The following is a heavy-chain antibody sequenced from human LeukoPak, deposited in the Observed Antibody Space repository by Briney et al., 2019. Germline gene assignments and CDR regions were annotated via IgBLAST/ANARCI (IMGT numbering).Heavy chain of an antibody. V-gene: IGHV3-21*01. CDR2: ISSSSSYI. J-gene: IGHJ4*02. D-gene: IGHD5-12*01. CDR3: ARAVGYSGFSDY. Sequence: GGSLRLSCAASGFTFSSYSMNWVRQAPGKGLEWVSSISSSSSYIYYADSVKGRFTISRDNAKNSLYLQMNSLRAEDTAVYYCARAVGYSGFSDYWGQGTLVTVSS. CDR1: GFTFSSYS.